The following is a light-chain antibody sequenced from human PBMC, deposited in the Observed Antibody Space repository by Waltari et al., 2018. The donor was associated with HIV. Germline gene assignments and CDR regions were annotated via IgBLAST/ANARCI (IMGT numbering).Light chain of an antibody. J-gene: IGKJ3*01. CDR2: SAS. CDR1: QGIRNY. Sequence: DILLTQSPSFLSASVVDSVTISCRANQGIRNYLAWYQQRPGRAPKLLIFSASSVQDGVPSRFSASGSGTQFILTINGLQPEDFATYFCQQHNTYPLTFGPGT. CDR3: QQHNTYPLT. V-gene: IGKV1-9*01.